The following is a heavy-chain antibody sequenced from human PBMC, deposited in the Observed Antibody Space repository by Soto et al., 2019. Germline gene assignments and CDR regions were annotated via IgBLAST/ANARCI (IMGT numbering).Heavy chain of an antibody. D-gene: IGHD3-16*01. V-gene: IGHV4-39*01. CDR3: ARLRGGCPADF. Sequence: SETLSLTCSVSGGSISNNNYHWGWIRQPPGKGLEWMGSIYYRGNTYYNPSLRSRITISVDTSRNQFSLALSSVTAADTAVYFCARLRGGCPADFWGQGTLVTVSS. CDR1: GGSISNNNYH. CDR2: IYYRGNT. J-gene: IGHJ4*02.